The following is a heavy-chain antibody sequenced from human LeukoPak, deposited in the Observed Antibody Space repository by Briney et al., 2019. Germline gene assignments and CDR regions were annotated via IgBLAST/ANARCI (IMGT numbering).Heavy chain of an antibody. Sequence: PSETLSLTCTVSGGSISSSSYYWGWIRQPPGKGLEWIGSIYYSGSTYYNPSLTSRVTISVDTSKNQFSLKLSSVTAADTAVYYCARWTGTTDAFDIWGQGTMVTVSS. CDR1: GGSISSSSYY. CDR3: ARWTGTTDAFDI. CDR2: IYYSGST. V-gene: IGHV4-39*01. J-gene: IGHJ3*02. D-gene: IGHD1-7*01.